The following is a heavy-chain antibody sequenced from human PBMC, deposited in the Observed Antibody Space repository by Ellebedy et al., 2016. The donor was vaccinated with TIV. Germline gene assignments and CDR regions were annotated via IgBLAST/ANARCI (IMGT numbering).Heavy chain of an antibody. CDR1: GYIVTNHA. V-gene: IGHV1-3*01. Sequence: AASVKVSCKASGYIVTNHAIHWVRQAPGQRPEWMGWISGGNDNRKYLEKLQGRVTMTKDTSASTAYMELSSLRSEDTAVYYCTRQMTASGGGFDPWGQGTLVTVSS. D-gene: IGHD6-25*01. CDR2: ISGGNDNR. J-gene: IGHJ5*02. CDR3: TRQMTASGGGFDP.